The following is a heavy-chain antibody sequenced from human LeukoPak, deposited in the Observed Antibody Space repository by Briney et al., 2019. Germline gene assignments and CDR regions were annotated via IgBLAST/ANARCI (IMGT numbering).Heavy chain of an antibody. V-gene: IGHV5-51*01. CDR2: IYPGDSDT. CDR1: GYSFTTYW. J-gene: IGHJ3*02. D-gene: IGHD3-16*01. Sequence: GESLKISCQGSGYSFTTYWIGCVRQMPGKGLEWMGIIYPGDSDTKYSPSFQGQVTISADKSISTAYLQWSSLRASDTAMYYCASGRLRRTRDAFDIWGQGTMVTVSS. CDR3: ASGRLRRTRDAFDI.